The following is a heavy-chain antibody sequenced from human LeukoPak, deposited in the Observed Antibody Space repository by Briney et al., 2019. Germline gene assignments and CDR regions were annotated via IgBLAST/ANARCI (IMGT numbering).Heavy chain of an antibody. CDR2: IYSGGST. V-gene: IGHV3-53*01. D-gene: IGHD2-8*02. CDR3: ARDPGGGVFDY. Sequence: GGSLRLSCAASGFTVSSNYMSWVRQAPGKGLEWVSLIYSGGSTYYADSVKGRFTISRDNSKNTLYLQMNRLRAEDTAVYYCARDPGGGVFDYWGQGTLVTVSS. J-gene: IGHJ4*02. CDR1: GFTVSSNY.